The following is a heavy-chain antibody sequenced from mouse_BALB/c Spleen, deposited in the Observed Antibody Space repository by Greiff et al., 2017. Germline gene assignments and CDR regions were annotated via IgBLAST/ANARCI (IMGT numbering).Heavy chain of an antibody. V-gene: IGHV3-2*02. J-gene: IGHJ3*01. CDR2: ISYSGST. Sequence: EVKLQQSGPGLVKPSQSLSLTCTVTGYSITSDYAWNWIRQFPGNKLEWMGYISYSGSTSYNPSLKSRISITRDTSKNQFFLQLNSVTTEDTATYYCAYYGYGFAYWGQGTLVTVSA. D-gene: IGHD1-2*01. CDR1: GYSITSDYA. CDR3: AYYGYGFAY.